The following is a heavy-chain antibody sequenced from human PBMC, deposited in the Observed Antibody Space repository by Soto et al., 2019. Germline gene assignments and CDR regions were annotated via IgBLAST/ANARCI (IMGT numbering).Heavy chain of an antibody. CDR3: ARGVPPDIVVVPAALLQFDY. CDR2: INHSGST. CDR1: GGSFSGYY. Sequence: QVQLQQWGAGLLKPSETLSLTCAVYGGSFSGYYWSWIRQPPGKGLEWIGEINHSGSTNYNPSLKSRVTISVDTSKNQFSLKLSSVTAADTAVYYCARGVPPDIVVVPAALLQFDYWGQGTLVTVSS. V-gene: IGHV4-34*01. D-gene: IGHD2-2*01. J-gene: IGHJ4*02.